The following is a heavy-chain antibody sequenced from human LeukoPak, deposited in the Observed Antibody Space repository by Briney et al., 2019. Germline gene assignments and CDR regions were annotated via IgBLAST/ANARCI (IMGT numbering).Heavy chain of an antibody. Sequence: PSETLSLTCIVSGGSISSSSYYWGWIRQPPGKGLEWIGTIHYSGSTYYNPSLKSRVTISVDTSKNQFSLKLSSVTAADTAVYYCATDIAAAVQSFDYWGQGTLVTVSS. CDR3: ATDIAAAVQSFDY. CDR1: GGSISSSSYY. V-gene: IGHV4-39*07. CDR2: IHYSGST. D-gene: IGHD6-13*01. J-gene: IGHJ4*02.